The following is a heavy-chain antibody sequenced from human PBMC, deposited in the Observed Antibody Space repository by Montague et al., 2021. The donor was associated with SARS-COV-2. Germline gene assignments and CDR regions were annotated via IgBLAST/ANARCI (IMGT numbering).Heavy chain of an antibody. J-gene: IGHJ4*02. D-gene: IGHD1-1*01. CDR1: GDSMSSYY. CDR3: ARVIMELEPLDHPYFDY. CDR2: IENTGDT. Sequence: SETLSLTCTVSGDSMSSYYWSWIRQSPGKGLEWIGHIENTGDTKFNPSLKSRVTISTDTSKNQFSLKLSSVTAADTAVYYCARVIMELEPLDHPYFDYWGRGTLVTVSS. V-gene: IGHV4-59*01.